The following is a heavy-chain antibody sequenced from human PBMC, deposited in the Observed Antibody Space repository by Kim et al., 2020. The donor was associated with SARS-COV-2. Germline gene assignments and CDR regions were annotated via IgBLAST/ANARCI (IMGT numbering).Heavy chain of an antibody. J-gene: IGHJ3*02. CDR1: GGSMIGYY. Sequence: SETLSLTCTVSGGSMIGYYWTWIRQPPGKGLEWIGYIYYSGSTNYSPSLKSRVNISVDTSKNQFSLKLTSVTAADTAVYYCARHPSSGAPSKAFDIWGQGTMVTVSS. D-gene: IGHD2-15*01. CDR3: ARHPSSGAPSKAFDI. CDR2: IYYSGST. V-gene: IGHV4-59*01.